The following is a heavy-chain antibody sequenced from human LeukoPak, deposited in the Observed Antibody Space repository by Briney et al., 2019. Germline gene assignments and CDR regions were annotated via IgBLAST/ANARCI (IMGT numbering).Heavy chain of an antibody. Sequence: PGGSLRLSCAASGFTFSSYAMSWVRQAPGKGLEWVSAISGSGGSTYYADSVKGRFTISRDNSKNTLYLQMNSLRAEDTAVYYCAKAYGGIAAAGTGPGYYFDYWGQGTLVTVSS. CDR1: GFTFSSYA. D-gene: IGHD6-13*01. CDR3: AKAYGGIAAAGTGPGYYFDY. J-gene: IGHJ4*02. CDR2: ISGSGGST. V-gene: IGHV3-23*01.